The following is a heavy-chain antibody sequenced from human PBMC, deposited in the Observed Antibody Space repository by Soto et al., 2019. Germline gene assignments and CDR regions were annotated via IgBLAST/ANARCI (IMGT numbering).Heavy chain of an antibody. CDR2: ISYDGSNK. D-gene: IGHD3-22*01. CDR3: ARFSHYYDSSGYGNFDY. J-gene: IGHJ4*02. V-gene: IGHV3-30-3*01. CDR1: GFTFSSYA. Sequence: GGSLRLSCAASGFTFSSYAMHWVRQAPGKGLEWVAVISYDGSNKYYADSVKGRFTISGDNSKNTLYLQMNSLRAEDTAVYYCARFSHYYDSSGYGNFDYWGQGTLVTVSS.